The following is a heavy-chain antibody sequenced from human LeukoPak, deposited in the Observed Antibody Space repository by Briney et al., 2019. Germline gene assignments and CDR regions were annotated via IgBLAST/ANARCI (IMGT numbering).Heavy chain of an antibody. CDR1: GFAFSSYT. CDR3: AKAPVGQCSGGSCYPFDC. J-gene: IGHJ4*02. Sequence: GGSLRLSCIASGFAFSSYTMTWVRQAPGKGLEWVSSISDTSYYKFYANSLKGRFTISRDNPRKTLYLQMNSLRAEDTAVYYCAKAPVGQCSGGSCYPFDCWGQGTLVTVSS. D-gene: IGHD2-15*01. CDR2: ISDTSYYK. V-gene: IGHV3-23*01.